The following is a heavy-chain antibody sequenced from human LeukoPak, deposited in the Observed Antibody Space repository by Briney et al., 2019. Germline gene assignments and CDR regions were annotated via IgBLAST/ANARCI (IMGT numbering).Heavy chain of an antibody. D-gene: IGHD3-3*01. CDR1: GYTLTELS. CDR3: ARDPRDYDFWSGYYRSYYMDV. J-gene: IGHJ6*03. V-gene: IGHV1-24*01. Sequence: ASVKVSCKVSGYTLTELSIHWVRQAPGKGLEWMGGFDPEDGETIYAQKFQGRVTMTEDTSTDTAYMELSSLRSDDTAVYYCARDPRDYDFWSGYYRSYYMDVWGKGTTVTVSS. CDR2: FDPEDGET.